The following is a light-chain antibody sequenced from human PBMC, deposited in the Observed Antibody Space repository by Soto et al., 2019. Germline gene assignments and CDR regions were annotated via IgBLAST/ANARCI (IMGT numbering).Light chain of an antibody. CDR1: ETISAD. CDR2: AAS. CDR3: QHYHNFPRT. V-gene: IGKV3-15*01. Sequence: ISMTQSPPTLYVSPGGRVTLSCEASETISADLAWYHHRPGQAPRLLIYAASTRAPGVPARFSGSGSGTDFTLAIANLQPEDFGLYYCQHYHNFPRTFGQGTKLEIK. J-gene: IGKJ2*01.